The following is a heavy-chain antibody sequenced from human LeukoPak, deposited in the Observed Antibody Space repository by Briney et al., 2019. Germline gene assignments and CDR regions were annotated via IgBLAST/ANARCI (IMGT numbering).Heavy chain of an antibody. J-gene: IGHJ6*02. CDR1: GGSISSGDCY. CDR2: IYYSGSM. V-gene: IGHV4-30-4*01. Sequence: SSQTLSLTCRVSGGSISSGDCYWSWIRQPPGKGLEWIGYIYYSGSMYYNPSLTGRLTISVDTSKNQFSLKLSSVTAADTAVYYCARGSYSYYYYGMDVWGQGTTVTVSS. D-gene: IGHD1-26*01. CDR3: ARGSYSYYYYGMDV.